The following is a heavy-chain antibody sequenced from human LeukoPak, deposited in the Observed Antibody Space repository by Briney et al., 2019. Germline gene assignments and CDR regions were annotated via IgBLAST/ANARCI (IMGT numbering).Heavy chain of an antibody. V-gene: IGHV4-39*01. Sequence: SQTLSLTCTVSGGSISLIGYYWGWIRQPPGKGLEWIGTIYYSGSTYYNPSLKSRVTISVDTSKNQFSLKVNSVTAADTAVYFCARHQPTALTTIDYWGQGTLVTVSS. CDR3: ARHQPTALTTIDY. CDR2: IYYSGST. CDR1: GGSISLIGYY. J-gene: IGHJ4*02. D-gene: IGHD4-11*01.